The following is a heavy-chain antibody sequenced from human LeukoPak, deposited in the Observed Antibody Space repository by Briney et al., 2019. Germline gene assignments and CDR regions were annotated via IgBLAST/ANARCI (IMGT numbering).Heavy chain of an antibody. CDR2: IYYSGST. Sequence: PSETLSLTCTVSGGSISSYYWSWIRQPPGKGLEWIGYIYYSGSTNYNPSLKSRVTISVDTSKNQFSLKLSSVTAADTAVYYCARDATGEDYDSSGSFDIWGQGTMVTVSS. D-gene: IGHD3-22*01. CDR1: GGSISSYY. CDR3: ARDATGEDYDSSGSFDI. J-gene: IGHJ3*02. V-gene: IGHV4-59*01.